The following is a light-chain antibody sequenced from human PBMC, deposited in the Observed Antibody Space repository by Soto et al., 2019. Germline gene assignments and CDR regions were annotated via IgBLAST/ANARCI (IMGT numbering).Light chain of an antibody. CDR2: DAS. Sequence: EIVLTQSPATLSLSPGERANLSCRASQSVSSYLAWYQQKPGQAPRLLIHDASSSATGIPARFSGSGSGTDFTLTISSLEPEDFAVYYWQQRSNWLFGGGTKVEIK. J-gene: IGKJ4*01. CDR1: QSVSSY. V-gene: IGKV3-11*01. CDR3: QQRSNWL.